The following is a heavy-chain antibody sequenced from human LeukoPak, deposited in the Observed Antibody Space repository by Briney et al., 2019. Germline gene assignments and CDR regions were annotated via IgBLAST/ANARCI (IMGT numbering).Heavy chain of an antibody. CDR3: ARATPLDFWSGYFDY. CDR1: GGSISSYY. J-gene: IGHJ4*02. CDR2: IYYSGST. V-gene: IGHV4-59*01. Sequence: SETLSLTCTVSGGSISSYYWSWIRQPPGKGLEWIGYIYYSGSTNYNPSLKSRVTISVDTSKNQFSLKLSSVTAADTAVYYCARATPLDFWSGYFDYWGQGTLVTVSS. D-gene: IGHD3-3*01.